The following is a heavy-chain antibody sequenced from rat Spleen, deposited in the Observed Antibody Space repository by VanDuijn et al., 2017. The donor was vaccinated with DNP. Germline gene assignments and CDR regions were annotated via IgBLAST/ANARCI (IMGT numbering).Heavy chain of an antibody. CDR1: GINFNDYW. J-gene: IGHJ2*01. V-gene: IGHV4-2*01. D-gene: IGHD1-11*01. CDR3: ARGPNYGGYLDYFDY. CDR2: INKASSTI. Sequence: EVKLVESGGGLVQPGRSLKLSCAASGINFNDYWMGWVRQAPGKGLEWIGQINKASSTINYTPSLKEKITITRDNAQNTLYLQMSKLGSEDTAIYYCARGPNYGGYLDYFDYWGQGVMVTVSA.